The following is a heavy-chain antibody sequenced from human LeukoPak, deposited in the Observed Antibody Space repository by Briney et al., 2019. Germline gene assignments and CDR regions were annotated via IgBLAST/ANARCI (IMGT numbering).Heavy chain of an antibody. Sequence: GASVKVSCKASGYTFTSYDINWVRQATGQGLEWMGWMNPNSGNTGYAQKFQGRVTMTRNTSISTAYMELRSLRSEDTAVYYCARGLGGYCSSTSCYNWFDPWGQGTLVTVSS. CDR1: GYTFTSYD. CDR3: ARGLGGYCSSTSCYNWFDP. D-gene: IGHD2-2*01. CDR2: MNPNSGNT. V-gene: IGHV1-8*01. J-gene: IGHJ5*02.